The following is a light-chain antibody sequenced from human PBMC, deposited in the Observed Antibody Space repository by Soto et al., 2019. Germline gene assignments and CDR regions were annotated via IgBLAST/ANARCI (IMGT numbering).Light chain of an antibody. Sequence: SYELTQPPSVSVSPGQTASITCSGDKLGDKYVCWYQQKPGQSPLLVISQDTKRPSGIPERFSGSNSGNTATLTISGTQPIDEADYYCQTWDSSTALVFGGGTQLTVL. CDR1: KLGDKY. V-gene: IGLV3-1*01. J-gene: IGLJ7*01. CDR3: QTWDSSTALV. CDR2: QDT.